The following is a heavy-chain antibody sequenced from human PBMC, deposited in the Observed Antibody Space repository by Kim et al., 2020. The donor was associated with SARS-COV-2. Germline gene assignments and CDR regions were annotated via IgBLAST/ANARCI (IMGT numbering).Heavy chain of an antibody. D-gene: IGHD2-21*02. CDR3: ARGLTGMTVFDP. Sequence: NYAQKLQGRVTMTTDTSTSTAYMELRSLRSDDTAVYYCARGLTGMTVFDPWGQGTLVTVSS. J-gene: IGHJ5*02. V-gene: IGHV1-18*01.